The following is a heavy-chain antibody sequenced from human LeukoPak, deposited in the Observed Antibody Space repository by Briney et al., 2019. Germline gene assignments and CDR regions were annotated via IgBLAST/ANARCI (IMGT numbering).Heavy chain of an antibody. CDR2: INTDGSST. V-gene: IGHV3-74*01. Sequence: PGGSLRLSCAASGFTFSSYWMHWVRQAPGTGLVWVSRINTDGSSTSYADSVKGRFTISRDNAKNKLYLQMNSLRAADTAVYYCARGGTFWSGYSNWFDPWGQGTLVTVSS. D-gene: IGHD3-3*01. J-gene: IGHJ5*02. CDR3: ARGGTFWSGYSNWFDP. CDR1: GFTFSSYW.